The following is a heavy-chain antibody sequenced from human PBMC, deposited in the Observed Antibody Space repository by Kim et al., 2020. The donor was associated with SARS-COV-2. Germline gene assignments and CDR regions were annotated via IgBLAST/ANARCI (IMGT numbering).Heavy chain of an antibody. CDR2: IYYSGST. CDR3: ATLGPHLWFGELLDPQADNWFDP. J-gene: IGHJ5*02. V-gene: IGHV4-61*01. Sequence: SETLSLTCTVSGDSVSSGSYYWSWIRQPPGKGLEWIGYIYYSGSTNYNPSLKSRVTISVDTSKNQFSLKLSSVTAADTAVYYCATLGPHLWFGELLDPQADNWFDPWGQGTLVTVSS. D-gene: IGHD3-10*01. CDR1: GDSVSSGSYY.